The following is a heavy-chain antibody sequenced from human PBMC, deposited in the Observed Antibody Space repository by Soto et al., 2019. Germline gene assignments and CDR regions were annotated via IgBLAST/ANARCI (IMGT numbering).Heavy chain of an antibody. V-gene: IGHV3-9*01. D-gene: IGHD6-19*01. CDR1: GFTFDDYA. Sequence: EVHLLESGGGLVQPGGSLRLSCAASGFTFDDYAMHWVRQAPGKGLEWVSGISWNSGSIGYADSVKGRFTISRDNAKNSLYLQMNSLTAEDTALYYCAKDIGIAVAGRVDYWGQGTLVTVSS. CDR2: ISWNSGSI. J-gene: IGHJ4*02. CDR3: AKDIGIAVAGRVDY.